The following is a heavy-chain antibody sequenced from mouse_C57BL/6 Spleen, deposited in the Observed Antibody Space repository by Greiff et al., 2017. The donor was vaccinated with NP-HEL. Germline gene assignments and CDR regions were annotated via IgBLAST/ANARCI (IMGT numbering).Heavy chain of an antibody. CDR1: GYTFTDYY. CDR3: ARDGGKGAMDY. V-gene: IGHV1-76*01. D-gene: IGHD1-1*02. J-gene: IGHJ4*01. Sequence: VQLKQSGAELVRPGASVKLSCKASGYTFTDYYINWVKQRPGQGLEWIARIYPGSGNTYYNEKFKGKATLTAEKSSSTAYMQLSSLTSEDSAVYFCARDGGKGAMDYWGQGTSVTVSS. CDR2: IYPGSGNT.